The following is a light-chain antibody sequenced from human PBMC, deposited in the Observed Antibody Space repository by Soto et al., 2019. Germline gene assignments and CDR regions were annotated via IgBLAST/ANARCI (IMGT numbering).Light chain of an antibody. Sequence: IPMTQSPSSLSASVGHRVIITCRASQGIRNDLGWYQQKPGKAPKRLIYAASSLQSGVPSRFSGSGSGAEFTLPIGSLQLEDFATYSCLQYNSYPPTYCQGTKVEIK. CDR1: QGIRND. CDR2: AAS. CDR3: LQYNSYPPT. J-gene: IGKJ1*01. V-gene: IGKV1-17*01.